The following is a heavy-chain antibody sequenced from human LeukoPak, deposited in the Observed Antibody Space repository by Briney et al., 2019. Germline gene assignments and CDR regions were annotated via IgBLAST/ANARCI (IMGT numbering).Heavy chain of an antibody. CDR1: GYTFVSYG. CDR3: AREGYEDAFDI. CDR2: IIPIFGTA. V-gene: IGHV1-69*13. Sequence: TSVKVSCKXSGYTFVSYGITWVRQAPGQGLEWMGGIIPIFGTANYAQKFQGRVTITADESTSTAYMELSSLRSEDTAVYYCAREGYEDAFDIWGQGTMVTVSS. D-gene: IGHD5-12*01. J-gene: IGHJ3*02.